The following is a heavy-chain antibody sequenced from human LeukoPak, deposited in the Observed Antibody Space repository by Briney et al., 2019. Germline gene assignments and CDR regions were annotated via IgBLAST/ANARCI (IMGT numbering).Heavy chain of an antibody. Sequence: VASVKVSCKASGYTFTSYYMHWVRQAPGQGLEWMGIINPSGGATTYAQKFQGRVTMTRDTSTSTVYMELSSLRFEDTAVYYCATSTTVTTDYFDYWGQGTLVTVSS. D-gene: IGHD4-17*01. V-gene: IGHV1-46*01. CDR3: ATSTTVTTDYFDY. CDR2: INPSGGAT. J-gene: IGHJ4*02. CDR1: GYTFTSYY.